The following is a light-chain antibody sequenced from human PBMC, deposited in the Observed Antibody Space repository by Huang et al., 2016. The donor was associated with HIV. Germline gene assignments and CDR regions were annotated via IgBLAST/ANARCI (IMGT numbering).Light chain of an antibody. J-gene: IGKJ4*01. Sequence: IRMTQSPSSLSASTGDRVTITCRASQNVGTSLAWYQQRPGRAPVLLIYDASTLQRGVPSMFSVSGSRTVFTLTIGCLQVEDAATYYCQHSDGLSPLTFGGGT. CDR2: DAS. CDR3: QHSDGLSPLT. V-gene: IGKV1-8*01. CDR1: QNVGTS.